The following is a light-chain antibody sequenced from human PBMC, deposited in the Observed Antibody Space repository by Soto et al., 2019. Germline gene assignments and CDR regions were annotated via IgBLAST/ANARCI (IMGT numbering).Light chain of an antibody. CDR2: GAS. Sequence: EIVMTQSPVTLSVSPGERATLSCRASESVSTNLAWYQQKASQAPRLLIYGASTRATGIPARFSGSGSGTEFTLTISSLQSEDFAVYYCQQYSIWRTFGQGTKVDIK. CDR1: ESVSTN. J-gene: IGKJ1*01. V-gene: IGKV3-15*01. CDR3: QQYSIWRT.